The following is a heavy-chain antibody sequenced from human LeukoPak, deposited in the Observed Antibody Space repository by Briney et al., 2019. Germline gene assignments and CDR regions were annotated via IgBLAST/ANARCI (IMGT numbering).Heavy chain of an antibody. D-gene: IGHD6-13*01. CDR1: GGSISSGGYY. Sequence: SETLSLTCTVSGGSISSGGYYWSWIRQPPGKGLEWIGEINHSGSTNYNPSLKSRVTISVDTSKNQFSLKLSSVTAADTAIYYCARETAAAGSFIAINDYWGQGTLVTVSS. CDR2: INHSGST. V-gene: IGHV4-39*07. J-gene: IGHJ4*02. CDR3: ARETAAAGSFIAINDY.